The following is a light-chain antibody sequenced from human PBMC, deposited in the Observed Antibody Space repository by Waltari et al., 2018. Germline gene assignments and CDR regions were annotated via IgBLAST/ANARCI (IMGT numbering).Light chain of an antibody. J-gene: IGKJ1*01. CDR1: QSVSSN. CDR2: GAS. V-gene: IGKV3-15*01. CDR3: HQYNDWPSRT. Sequence: EVVMTQSPATLSVSPGERATLSCRASQSVSSNLAWYQQKPGQAPRLLSYGASTRVTGSPARFSGSGSGTEFTLTISSLQAEDFALYDCHQYNDWPSRTFGQGTKVEVK.